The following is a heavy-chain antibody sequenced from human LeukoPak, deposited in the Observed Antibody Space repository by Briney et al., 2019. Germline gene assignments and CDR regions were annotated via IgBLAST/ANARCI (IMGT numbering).Heavy chain of an antibody. CDR2: IYYSGST. J-gene: IGHJ4*02. CDR3: ARALKGGGYCSGGSCYWYYFDY. CDR1: GGSISSSSYY. V-gene: IGHV4-39*02. D-gene: IGHD2-15*01. Sequence: SETLSLTCTVSGGSISSSSYYWGWIRQPPGKGLEWIANIYYSGSTYYNPSLKSRVTISVDTSKNQLSLKLSAVTAADTAVYYCARALKGGGYCSGGSCYWYYFDYWGQGTLVTVSS.